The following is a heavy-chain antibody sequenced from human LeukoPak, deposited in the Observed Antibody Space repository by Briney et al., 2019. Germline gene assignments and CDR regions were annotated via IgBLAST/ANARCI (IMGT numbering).Heavy chain of an antibody. CDR3: ARDSSGYLDFDY. V-gene: IGHV4-61*02. CDR1: GGSISSGSYY. CDR2: IYTSGST. Sequence: SETLSLTCTVSGGSISSGSYYWSWIRQPAGKGLEWIGRIYTSGSTNYNPSLKSRVTISVDTSKNQFSLKLSSVTAADTAVYYCARDSSGYLDFDYWGQGTLATVSS. J-gene: IGHJ4*02. D-gene: IGHD3-22*01.